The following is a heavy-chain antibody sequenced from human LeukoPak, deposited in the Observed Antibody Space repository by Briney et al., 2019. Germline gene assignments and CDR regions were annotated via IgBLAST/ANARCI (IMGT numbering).Heavy chain of an antibody. CDR2: VSWDGLTA. Sequence: QPGGSLRLSCAASGFIFNDYTMHWLRQAPGKGLEWVSLVSWDGLTAYYADSVKARFTISRDNSKNSLYLQMNSLRSEDTAFYYCAKEGGDYRFEYWGQGILVTVSS. J-gene: IGHJ4*02. V-gene: IGHV3-43*01. CDR3: AKEGGDYRFEY. CDR1: GFIFNDYT. D-gene: IGHD2-21*02.